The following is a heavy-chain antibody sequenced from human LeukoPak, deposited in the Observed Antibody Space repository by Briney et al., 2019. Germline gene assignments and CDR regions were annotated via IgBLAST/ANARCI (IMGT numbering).Heavy chain of an antibody. CDR1: GFTVSSNY. V-gene: IGHV3-53*01. CDR3: ARTWVGYYFDY. J-gene: IGHJ4*02. Sequence: GGSLRLSCAASGFTVSSNYMSWVRQAPGKGLEWVSVIYSGGRTYYADSVKGRFTISRDNSRNTLYLQMNSLRAEDTAVYYCARTWVGYYFDYWGQGTLVTVSS. D-gene: IGHD2-15*01. CDR2: IYSGGRT.